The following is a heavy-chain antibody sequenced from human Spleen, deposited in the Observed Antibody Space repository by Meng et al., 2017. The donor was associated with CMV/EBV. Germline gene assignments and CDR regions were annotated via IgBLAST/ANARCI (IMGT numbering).Heavy chain of an antibody. D-gene: IGHD1-14*01. CDR1: GGSLIYYY. V-gene: IGHV4-59*01. CDR2: IYYSGST. Sequence: SETLSLTCTVSGGSLIYYYWSWIRQSPGKGLEWIGHIYYSGSTNYSPSLKSRVTMSVDTSRNLLSLKLNSVTAADTAVYYCARDRAGGVYSYYYGMDVWGQGTTVTVSS. J-gene: IGHJ6*02. CDR3: ARDRAGGVYSYYYGMDV.